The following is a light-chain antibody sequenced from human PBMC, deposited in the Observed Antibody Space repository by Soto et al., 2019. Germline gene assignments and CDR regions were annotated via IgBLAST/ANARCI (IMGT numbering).Light chain of an antibody. CDR3: CSYIGNYTSVV. V-gene: IGLV2-11*01. CDR2: DVS. CDR1: SSDVGGYNY. Sequence: QSALTQPRSVSGSPGQSVTISCSGTSSDVGGYNYVSWYQQHPGKAPKVMIYDVSKWPSGVPDRFSGSKSGNTASLTISGLQAEDEADYYCCSYIGNYTSVVFGGGTKLTVL. J-gene: IGLJ2*01.